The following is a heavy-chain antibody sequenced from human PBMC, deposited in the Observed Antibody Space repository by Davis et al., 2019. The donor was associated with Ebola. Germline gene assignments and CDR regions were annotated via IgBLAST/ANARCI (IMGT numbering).Heavy chain of an antibody. Sequence: GESLKISCKGSGYTFANHWIGWVRQMPGKGLEWMGIIYPGDSDTRYSPSFQGQVTISADKSISTAYLQWSSLKASDTAMYYCARLDTAMVTSLDYWGQGTLITVSS. CDR3: ARLDTAMVTSLDY. D-gene: IGHD5-18*01. V-gene: IGHV5-51*01. J-gene: IGHJ4*02. CDR2: IYPGDSDT. CDR1: GYTFANHW.